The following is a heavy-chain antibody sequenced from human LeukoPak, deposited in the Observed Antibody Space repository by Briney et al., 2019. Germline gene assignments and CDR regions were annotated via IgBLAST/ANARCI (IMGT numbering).Heavy chain of an antibody. J-gene: IGHJ4*02. V-gene: IGHV3-66*01. CDR2: IFSYGET. CDR3: ARDPPAVSINTYA. CDR1: GFTVGNNY. Sequence: GGSLRLSCAASGFTVGNNYMNWVRQAPGKGLEWGSLIFSYGETSYADSVKGRFTISRDNSKNTLYRQMNGLRVEDTAVYYCARDPPAVSINTYAWGQGTLVTVSS. D-gene: IGHD2-8*01.